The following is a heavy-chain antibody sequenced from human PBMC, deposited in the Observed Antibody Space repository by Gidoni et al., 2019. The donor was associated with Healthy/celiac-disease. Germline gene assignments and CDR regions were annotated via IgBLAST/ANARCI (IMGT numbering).Heavy chain of an antibody. CDR3: ARARAIFGVVTHFDY. D-gene: IGHD3-3*02. Sequence: QVTLKEPGPVLVKPTETRTLTCTVSGFSLSNARMGVSWIRQPPGKALEWLAHIFSTDEKSSCTSLKSRLPISKDTSNSQVVLTMTNMDPVDTATYYCARARAIFGVVTHFDYWGQGTLVTVSS. CDR2: IFSTDEK. J-gene: IGHJ4*02. CDR1: GFSLSNARMG. V-gene: IGHV2-26*01.